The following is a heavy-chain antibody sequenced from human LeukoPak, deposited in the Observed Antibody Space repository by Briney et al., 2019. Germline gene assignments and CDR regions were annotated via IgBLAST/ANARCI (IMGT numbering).Heavy chain of an antibody. CDR3: ARQKPVAATTHFDN. CDR1: GGSINNYY. V-gene: IGHV4-59*08. CDR2: IYYRGST. D-gene: IGHD6-19*01. J-gene: IGHJ4*02. Sequence: PSETLSLTCTVSGGSINNYYWSWIRQPPGKALEWIGYIYYRGSTNYNPSLKSRVIISVDTSKNQFSLKLSSVTAADTAVYYCARQKPVAATTHFDNWGQGILVTVSS.